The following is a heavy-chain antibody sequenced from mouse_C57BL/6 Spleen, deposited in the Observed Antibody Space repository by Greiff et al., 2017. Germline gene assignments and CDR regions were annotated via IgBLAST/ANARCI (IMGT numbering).Heavy chain of an antibody. CDR2: IHPNSGST. D-gene: IGHD2-4*01. V-gene: IGHV1-64*01. J-gene: IGHJ2*01. CDR1: GYTFTSYW. CDR3: ARSLYDYSYFDY. Sequence: QVQLQQPGAELVKPGASVKLSCKASGYTFTSYWMHWVKQRPGQGLEWIGMIHPNSGSTNYNEKFKSKATLTVDKSSSTAYMQLSSLTSDDSAVYYCARSLYDYSYFDYWGQGTTLTVSS.